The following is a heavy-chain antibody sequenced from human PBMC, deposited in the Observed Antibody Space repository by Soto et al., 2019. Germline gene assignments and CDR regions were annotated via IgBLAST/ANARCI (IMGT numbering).Heavy chain of an antibody. Sequence: EVQLLESGGGLVQPGGSLRLSCAASGFTFSSYAMSWVRQAPGKGLEWVSAISGSGGSTYYADSVKARFTISSDNSKNTLYLQMNSLRAEDTAVYYCAKDFSRPKAFDYWGQGTLVTVSS. V-gene: IGHV3-23*01. CDR1: GFTFSSYA. CDR3: AKDFSRPKAFDY. CDR2: ISGSGGST. J-gene: IGHJ4*02.